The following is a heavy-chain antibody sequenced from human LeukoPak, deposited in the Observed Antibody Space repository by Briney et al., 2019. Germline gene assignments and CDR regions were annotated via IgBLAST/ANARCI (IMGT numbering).Heavy chain of an antibody. CDR2: ISGRGGDT. CDR3: AKGLWASTVGATGIFFDY. J-gene: IGHJ4*02. D-gene: IGHD1-26*01. Sequence: GGSLRLSCAASGFTFRRSAMTWVCQVPGKGLEWVSTISGRGGDTDYADSVKGRFIISRDSSENTLYLQMHSLGVEDTGVYYCAKGLWASTVGATGIFFDYWGQGIQVTVSS. V-gene: IGHV3-23*01. CDR1: GFTFRRSA.